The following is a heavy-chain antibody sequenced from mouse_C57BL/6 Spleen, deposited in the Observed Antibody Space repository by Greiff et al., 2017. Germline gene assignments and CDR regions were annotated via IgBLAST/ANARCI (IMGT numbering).Heavy chain of an antibody. V-gene: IGHV1-81*01. CDR1: GYTFTSYG. Sequence: QVQLQQSGAELARPGASVKLSCKASGYTFTSYGISWVKQRTGQGLEWIGEIYPRSGNTYYNEKFKGKATLTADKSSSTAYMELRSLTSEYSAVYVCARTNGSSSYYFDYWGQGTTLTVSS. J-gene: IGHJ2*01. D-gene: IGHD1-1*01. CDR2: IYPRSGNT. CDR3: ARTNGSSSYYFDY.